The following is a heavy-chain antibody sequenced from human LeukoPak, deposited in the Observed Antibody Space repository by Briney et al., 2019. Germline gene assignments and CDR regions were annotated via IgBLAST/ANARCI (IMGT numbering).Heavy chain of an antibody. D-gene: IGHD6-6*01. CDR3: AREPYSSSPSVEYFDL. CDR1: GGSISSGDYY. V-gene: IGHV4-30-4*08. CDR2: IYYSGST. J-gene: IGHJ2*01. Sequence: SETLSLTCTVSGGSISSGDYYWRWIRQPPGKGLEWIGYIYYSGSTYYNPSLKGRVTISVDTSKNQFSLKLSSVTAADTAVYYCAREPYSSSPSVEYFDLWGRGTLVTVSS.